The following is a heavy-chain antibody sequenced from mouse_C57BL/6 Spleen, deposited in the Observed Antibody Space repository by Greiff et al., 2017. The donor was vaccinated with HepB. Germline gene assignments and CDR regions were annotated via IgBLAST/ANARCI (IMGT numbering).Heavy chain of an antibody. V-gene: IGHV1-85*01. Sequence: VQLQQSGPELVKPGASVKLSCKASGYTFTSYDINWVKQRPGQGLEWIGWIYPRDGSTKYNEKFKGKATLTVDTSSSTAYMELHSLTSEDSAVYFCARVIYYYGSSRYFDVWGTGTTVTVSS. CDR2: IYPRDGST. CDR1: GYTFTSYD. D-gene: IGHD1-1*01. J-gene: IGHJ1*03. CDR3: ARVIYYYGSSRYFDV.